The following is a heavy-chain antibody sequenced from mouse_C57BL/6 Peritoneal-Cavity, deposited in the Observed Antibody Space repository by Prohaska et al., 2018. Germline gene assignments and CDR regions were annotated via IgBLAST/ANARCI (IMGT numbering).Heavy chain of an antibody. CDR1: GFPITSGYY. CDR3: AGDGAGYWYFDV. D-gene: IGHD4-1*01. CDR2: ITHSGET. J-gene: IGHJ1*03. Sequence: QMQLQESGPGLVKPSQSLFLTCSITGFPITSGYYWNWIRHSPGKPLEWMGYITHSGETFYNPSLQSPISITRETSKNQVFLQVNAVTTEDTAMYYWAGDGAGYWYFDVWGTGTTVTVSS. V-gene: IGHV12-3*01.